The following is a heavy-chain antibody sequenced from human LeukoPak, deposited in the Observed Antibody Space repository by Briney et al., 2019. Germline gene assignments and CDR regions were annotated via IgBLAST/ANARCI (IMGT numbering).Heavy chain of an antibody. D-gene: IGHD3-22*01. Sequence: ASVKVSCKASGGTFSSYAISWVRQAPGQGLEWMGGIIPIFGTANYAQKFQGRVTITADKSTSTAYMELSSLRSEDTAVYYCARGGNYDSSGYYYPLRYWGQGTLVTVSS. CDR2: IIPIFGTA. V-gene: IGHV1-69*06. CDR3: ARGGNYDSSGYYYPLRY. J-gene: IGHJ4*02. CDR1: GGTFSSYA.